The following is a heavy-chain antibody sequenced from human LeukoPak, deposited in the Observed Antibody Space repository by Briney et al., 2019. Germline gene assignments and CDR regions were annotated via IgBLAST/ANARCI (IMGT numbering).Heavy chain of an antibody. CDR3: ARDLAYNGNPYYMDV. CDR1: GYTFTGYY. D-gene: IGHD1-26*01. V-gene: IGHV1-2*02. J-gene: IGHJ6*03. Sequence: ASVKVSCKASGYTFTGYYMHWVRQAPGQGLEWMGWINPNSGGTNYAQKFQGRVTMTRDTSISTASVELSRLRFGDTAVYYCARDLAYNGNPYYMDVWGTGTTVTVSS. CDR2: INPNSGGT.